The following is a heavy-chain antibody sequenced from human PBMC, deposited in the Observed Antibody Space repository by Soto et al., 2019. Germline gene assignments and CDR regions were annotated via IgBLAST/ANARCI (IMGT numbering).Heavy chain of an antibody. CDR2: INPNSGGT. V-gene: IGHV1-2*04. J-gene: IGHJ3*02. CDR1: GYTFTGYY. Sequence: ASVKVSCKASGYTFTGYYMHWVRQAPGQGLEWMGWINPNSGGTNYAQKFQGWVTMTRDTSISTAYMELSRLRSDDTAVYYCARDPDYSGYDSRAFDIWGQGTMVSVSS. CDR3: ARDPDYSGYDSRAFDI. D-gene: IGHD5-12*01.